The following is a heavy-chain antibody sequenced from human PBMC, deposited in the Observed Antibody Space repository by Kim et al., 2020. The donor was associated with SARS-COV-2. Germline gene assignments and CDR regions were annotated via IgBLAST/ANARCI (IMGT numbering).Heavy chain of an antibody. V-gene: IGHV1-2*04. CDR1: GYTFTGYY. J-gene: IGHJ3*02. CDR3: ARDSGSRSWLAVQSVDAFDI. D-gene: IGHD6-13*01. CDR2: INPNSGGT. Sequence: ASVKVSCKASGYTFTGYYMHWVRQAPGQGLEWMGWINPNSGGTNYAQKFQGWVTMTRDTSMSTAYMELSRLRSDDTAVYYCARDSGSRSWLAVQSVDAFDIWGQGAMVTVSS.